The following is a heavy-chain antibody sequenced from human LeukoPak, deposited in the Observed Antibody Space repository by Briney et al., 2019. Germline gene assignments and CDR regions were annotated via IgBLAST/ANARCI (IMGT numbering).Heavy chain of an antibody. V-gene: IGHV3-23*01. CDR3: AGGGYQYYFGY. Sequence: GGSLRLSCAASGFTFSSYAMSWVRQAPGKGLEWVSAISGSGGSTYYADSVKGRFTISRDNSKNTLYLQMNSLRAEDTAVYYCAGGGYQYYFGYWGQGTLVTVSS. CDR2: ISGSGGST. J-gene: IGHJ4*02. CDR1: GFTFSSYA. D-gene: IGHD3-16*01.